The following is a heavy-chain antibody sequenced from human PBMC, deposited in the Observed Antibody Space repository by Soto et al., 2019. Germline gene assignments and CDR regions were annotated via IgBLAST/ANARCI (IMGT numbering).Heavy chain of an antibody. CDR1: GGSFSGYY. D-gene: IGHD3-16*02. Sequence: PSETLSLTCAVYGGSFSGYYWSWIRQPPGKGLEWIGEINHSGSTNYNPSLKSRVTISVDTSKNQFSLKLSSVTAADTAVYYCARSSIYDYVWGSYPLNWGQGTLATVSS. CDR2: INHSGST. CDR3: ARSSIYDYVWGSYPLN. J-gene: IGHJ4*02. V-gene: IGHV4-34*01.